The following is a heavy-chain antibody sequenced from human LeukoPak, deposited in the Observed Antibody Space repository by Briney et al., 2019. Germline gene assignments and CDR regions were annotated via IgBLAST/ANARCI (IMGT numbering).Heavy chain of an antibody. D-gene: IGHD5-18*01. Sequence: GGSLRLSCAASGFTFSSYSMNWVRQAPGKGLEWVSHISSSSSSIYYADSVKGRFTISRDNARNSLYLQMNSLRAEDTAVYYCAKTRGYSYGYSDYWGQGALVTVSS. V-gene: IGHV3-48*04. CDR1: GFTFSSYS. J-gene: IGHJ4*02. CDR2: ISSSSSSI. CDR3: AKTRGYSYGYSDY.